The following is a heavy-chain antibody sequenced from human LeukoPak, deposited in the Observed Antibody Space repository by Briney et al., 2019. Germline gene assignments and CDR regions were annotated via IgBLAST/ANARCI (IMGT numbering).Heavy chain of an antibody. D-gene: IGHD5-12*01. J-gene: IGHJ4*02. V-gene: IGHV3-7*01. CDR1: GFIFSNYW. CDR3: ARDSISGYDYVDY. Sequence: GGSLRLSCAASGFIFSNYWMSWVRQAPGKGLEWVANIKQDGSDKYYVDSVKGRFTISRDNAKNSLYLQVNSLRADDTAVYYCARDSISGYDYVDYWGQGTLVTVSS. CDR2: IKQDGSDK.